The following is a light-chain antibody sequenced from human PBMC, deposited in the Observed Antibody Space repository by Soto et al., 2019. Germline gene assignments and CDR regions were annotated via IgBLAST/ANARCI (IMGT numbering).Light chain of an antibody. Sequence: EIGLTQSPGTLSLSLGERATLSCRASQSVSSSYLARYQQKPGQAPRLLIYGASSRATGIPDRFSGSGSGTDFPLTISRLEPEDFAVYYCQQYGSSPFTFGAGTKVDMK. CDR2: GAS. V-gene: IGKV3-20*01. CDR1: QSVSSSY. CDR3: QQYGSSPFT. J-gene: IGKJ3*01.